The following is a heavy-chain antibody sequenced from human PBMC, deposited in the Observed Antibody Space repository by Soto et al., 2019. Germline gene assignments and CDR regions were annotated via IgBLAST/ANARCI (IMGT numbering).Heavy chain of an antibody. Sequence: GGSLRLSCAASGFTFSSYAMHWVRQAPGKGLEWVAVISYDGSNKYYADSVKGRFTISRDNSKNTLYLQMNSLRAEDTAVYYCARDEVSTAMVTGAFDIWGQGTMVTVSS. D-gene: IGHD5-18*01. CDR3: ARDEVSTAMVTGAFDI. J-gene: IGHJ3*02. CDR2: ISYDGSNK. CDR1: GFTFSSYA. V-gene: IGHV3-30-3*01.